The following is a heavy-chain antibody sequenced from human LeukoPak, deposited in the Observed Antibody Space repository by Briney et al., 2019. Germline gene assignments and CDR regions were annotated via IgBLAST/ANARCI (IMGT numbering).Heavy chain of an antibody. V-gene: IGHV3-33*01. D-gene: IGHD2-15*01. J-gene: IGHJ4*02. CDR3: ARATQKGPVVVVAAALDY. CDR2: IWYDGSNK. Sequence: GGSLRLSCAASGFTFSSYGMHWVRQAPGKGLEWVTVIWYDGSNKYYADSVKGRFTISRDNSKNTLYLQMNSLRAEDTAVYYCARATQKGPVVVVAAALDYWGQGTLVTVSS. CDR1: GFTFSSYG.